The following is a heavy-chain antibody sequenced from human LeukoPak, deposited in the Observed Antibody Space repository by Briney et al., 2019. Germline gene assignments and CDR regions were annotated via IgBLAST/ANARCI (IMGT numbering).Heavy chain of an antibody. Sequence: SVKVSCKASGGTFSSYAISWVRQAPGQGLEWMGGIIPIFGTANYAQKFQGRVTITADESTSTAYMELSSLRSEDTAVYYCASHSSSWLGERYWFDPLGQGTLVTVSS. CDR1: GGTFSSYA. J-gene: IGHJ5*02. V-gene: IGHV1-69*13. CDR3: ASHSSSWLGERYWFDP. CDR2: IIPIFGTA. D-gene: IGHD6-13*01.